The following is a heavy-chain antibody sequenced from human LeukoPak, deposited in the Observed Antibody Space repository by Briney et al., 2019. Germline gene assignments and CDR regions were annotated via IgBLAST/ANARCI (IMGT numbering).Heavy chain of an antibody. CDR2: ISSSTYI. Sequence: GGSLRLSCVGSGFSFNSYSMNWVRQAPGMGLEWVSSISSSTYIYYADSLKGRITISRDNAKNSLYLQMDGLRVEDTAVYFCARVWSPPYTSTWPDYFDYWGQGALVTVSS. J-gene: IGHJ4*02. CDR3: ARVWSPPYTSTWPDYFDY. D-gene: IGHD2-2*01. CDR1: GFSFNSYS. V-gene: IGHV3-21*01.